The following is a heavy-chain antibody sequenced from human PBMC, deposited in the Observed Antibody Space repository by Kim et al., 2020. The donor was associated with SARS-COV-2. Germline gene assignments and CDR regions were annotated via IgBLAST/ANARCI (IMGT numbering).Heavy chain of an antibody. V-gene: IGHV3-53*01. J-gene: IGHJ4*02. CDR3: AASARLHYYDSSYPDY. D-gene: IGHD3-22*01. Sequence: GGSLRLSCAASGFTVSSNYMSWVRQAPGKGLEWVSVIYSGGSTYYADSVKGRFTISRDNSKNTLYLQMNSLRAEDTAVYYCAASARLHYYDSSYPDYWGQGTLVTVSS. CDR2: IYSGGST. CDR1: GFTVSSNY.